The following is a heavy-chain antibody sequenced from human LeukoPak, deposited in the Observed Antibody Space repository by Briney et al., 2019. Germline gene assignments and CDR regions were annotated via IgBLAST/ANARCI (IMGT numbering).Heavy chain of an antibody. D-gene: IGHD3-3*01. J-gene: IGHJ5*02. V-gene: IGHV4-39*07. CDR3: ARWGRDFYTNWFDP. CDR1: GVSISGSYYY. CDR2: IYYSGST. Sequence: PSETLSLTCAVSGVSISGSYYYWGWIRQPPGKGLEWIGNIYYSGSTNYNPSLKSRVTISVDTSKNQFSLKLSSVTAADTAVYYCARWGRDFYTNWFDPWGQGTLVTVSS.